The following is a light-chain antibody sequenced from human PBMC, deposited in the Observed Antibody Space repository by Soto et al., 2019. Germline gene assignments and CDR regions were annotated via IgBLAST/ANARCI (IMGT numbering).Light chain of an antibody. CDR3: QQYDSFLYT. J-gene: IGKJ2*01. CDR1: QSISIW. Sequence: DIQMTQSPSTVSASVGDRVTITCRASQSISIWLAWYQQKPGKAPNLLIYKASTLESGVPSRFIGSGSGTEFTLTISSLQPDDFATYYYQQYDSFLYTFGQGTKLEIK. CDR2: KAS. V-gene: IGKV1-5*03.